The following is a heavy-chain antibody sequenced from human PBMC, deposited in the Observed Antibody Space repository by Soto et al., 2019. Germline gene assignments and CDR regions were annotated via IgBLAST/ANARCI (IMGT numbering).Heavy chain of an antibody. J-gene: IGHJ4*02. Sequence: PGGSLRLSCVGSGFTFSSFEMNWVRQTPGKGLEWLSYIGRSGETIYYADSVKGRFTISRDNAKSSLFLQMNGLRDEDTGIYYCARDSRGGEARLPTFYYWGRGTLVTVSS. CDR3: ARDSRGGEARLPTFYY. V-gene: IGHV3-48*03. CDR1: GFTFSSFE. CDR2: IGRSGETI. D-gene: IGHD6-6*01.